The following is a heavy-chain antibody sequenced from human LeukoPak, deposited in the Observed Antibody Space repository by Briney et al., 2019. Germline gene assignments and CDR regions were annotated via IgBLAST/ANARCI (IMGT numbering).Heavy chain of an antibody. Sequence: PSQTLSLTCTVSGGSISSGGYYWSWIRQPPGKGLEWIGYIYHSGSTYYNPSLKSRVTISVDTSKNQFSLKLSSVTAADTAVYYCARHSGRYSSIWFFDFWGQGTLVTVSS. V-gene: IGHV4-30-2*01. CDR2: IYHSGST. J-gene: IGHJ4*02. D-gene: IGHD6-13*01. CDR1: GGSISSGGYY. CDR3: ARHSGRYSSIWFFDF.